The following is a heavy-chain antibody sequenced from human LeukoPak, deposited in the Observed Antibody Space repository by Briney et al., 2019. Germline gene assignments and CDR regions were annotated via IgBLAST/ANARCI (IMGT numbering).Heavy chain of an antibody. J-gene: IGHJ4*02. D-gene: IGHD1-26*01. CDR1: GYSISSGYY. CDR2: IYHSGST. V-gene: IGHV4-38-2*02. Sequence: PSETLSLTCTVSGYSISSGYYWGWIRQPPGKGLEWIGSIYHSGSTYYNPSLKSRVTISVDTSKNQFSLKLSSVTAADTAVYYCARDQSELLLRLYYFDYWGQGTLVTVSS. CDR3: ARDQSELLLRLYYFDY.